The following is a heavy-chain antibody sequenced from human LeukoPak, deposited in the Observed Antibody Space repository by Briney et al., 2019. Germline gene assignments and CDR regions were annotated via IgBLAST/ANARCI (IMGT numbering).Heavy chain of an antibody. D-gene: IGHD1-26*01. CDR1: GYSFAKYP. V-gene: IGHV1-3*01. Sequence: GASVKVSCKASGYSFAKYPLHWVRRAPGQSLEWMGWINAAKDDIQYSQKFQDRVSITSDTSASTAYVGLSSLTFEDTAVYYCARGRGSYSLVYWGQGTLVTVSS. CDR2: INAAKDDI. J-gene: IGHJ4*02. CDR3: ARGRGSYSLVY.